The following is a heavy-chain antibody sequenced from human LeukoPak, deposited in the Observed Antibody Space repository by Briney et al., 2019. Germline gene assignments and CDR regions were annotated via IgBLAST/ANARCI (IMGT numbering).Heavy chain of an antibody. CDR2: INPNSGDP. V-gene: IGHV1-2*06. D-gene: IGHD6-13*01. CDR3: ARSAESSSWVEFDY. Sequence: ASVKVSCKTSGYTFTDSYIHWVRQAPGQGLEWMGRINPNSGDPNYPQKFQGRGTMTRDTSISTAYMELSRLRSDDTAVYYCARSAESSSWVEFDYWGQGTLVTVSS. CDR1: GYTFTDSY. J-gene: IGHJ4*02.